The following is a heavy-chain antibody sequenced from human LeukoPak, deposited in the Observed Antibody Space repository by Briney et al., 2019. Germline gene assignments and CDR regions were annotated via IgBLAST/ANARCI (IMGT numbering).Heavy chain of an antibody. CDR3: ARERCSSTSCYGGSDY. Sequence: PGGSLRLSCAASGFTFSGYGMHWVRQAPGKGLEWVAFIRYDASDKYYADSVKGRFTVSRDNSKNTLYLQMNSLRAEDTAVYYCARERCSSTSCYGGSDYWGQGTLVTVSS. D-gene: IGHD2-2*01. V-gene: IGHV3-30*02. CDR1: GFTFSGYG. CDR2: IRYDASDK. J-gene: IGHJ4*02.